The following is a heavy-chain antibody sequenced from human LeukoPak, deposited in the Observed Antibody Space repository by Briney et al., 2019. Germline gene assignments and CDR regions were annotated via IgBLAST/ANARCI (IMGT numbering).Heavy chain of an antibody. CDR1: GFTVSSNY. V-gene: IGHV3-66*01. CDR3: ARDVTGSYSFDY. D-gene: IGHD3-10*01. Sequence: TGGSLRLSCAASGFTVSSNYMSWVRQAPGKGLEWVSVIYSGGSTYYADSVKGRFTISRDNSKNTLYLQMNSLRAEDSAVYYCARDVTGSYSFDYWGQGTLVTVSS. CDR2: IYSGGST. J-gene: IGHJ4*02.